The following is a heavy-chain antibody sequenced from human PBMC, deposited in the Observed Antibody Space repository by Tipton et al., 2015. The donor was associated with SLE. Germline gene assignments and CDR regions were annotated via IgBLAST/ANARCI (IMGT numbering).Heavy chain of an antibody. CDR2: ISYDGSNK. J-gene: IGHJ4*02. D-gene: IGHD3-3*02. Sequence: SLRLSCAASGFTFSSYAMHWVRQAPGKGLEWVAVISYDGSNKYYADSVKGRFTISRDNSKNTLYLQMNSLRAEDTAVYYCASRQGFTFENWGQGTLVTVSS. V-gene: IGHV3-30*04. CDR1: GFTFSSYA. CDR3: ASRQGFTFEN.